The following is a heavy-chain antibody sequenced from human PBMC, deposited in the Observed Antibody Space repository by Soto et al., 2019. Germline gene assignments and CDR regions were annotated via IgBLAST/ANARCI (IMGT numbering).Heavy chain of an antibody. D-gene: IGHD3-3*01. CDR1: GFTFSSYG. J-gene: IGHJ6*02. Sequence: QVQLVESGGGVVQPGRSLRLSCAASGFTFSSYGMHWVRQAPGKGLEWVAVIWYDGSNKYYADSVKGRFTISRDNSKNTLYMQMNSLRAEGTAVYYFAKGRSLEWLWLSGMDVWGQGTTVTVSS. CDR2: IWYDGSNK. CDR3: AKGRSLEWLWLSGMDV. V-gene: IGHV3-33*06.